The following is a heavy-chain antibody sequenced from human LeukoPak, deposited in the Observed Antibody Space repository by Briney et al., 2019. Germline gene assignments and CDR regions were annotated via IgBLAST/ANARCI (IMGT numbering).Heavy chain of an antibody. CDR3: ARDFNAMATITLLFDY. CDR2: IWYDGSNK. Sequence: PGGSLRLSCAASGFTFSSYGMHWVRQAPGKGLEWVAVIWYDGSNKYYADSVKGRFTISRDNSKNTLYLQMNSLRAEDTAVYYCARDFNAMATITLLFDYWGQGTLVTVSS. J-gene: IGHJ4*02. CDR1: GFTFSSYG. V-gene: IGHV3-33*01. D-gene: IGHD5-24*01.